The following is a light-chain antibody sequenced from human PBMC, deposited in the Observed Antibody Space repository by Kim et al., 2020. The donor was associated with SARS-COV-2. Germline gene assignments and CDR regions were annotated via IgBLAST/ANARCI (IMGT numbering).Light chain of an antibody. CDR3: QVWDSSSDHVV. CDR1: NIGSKS. J-gene: IGLJ2*01. CDR2: YDS. Sequence: APGKTARVTCGGNNIGSKSVHWYQQKPGQAPVLVIYYDSDRPSGIPERFSGSNSGNTATLTISRVEAGDEDDYYCQVWDSSSDHVVFGGGTQLTV. V-gene: IGLV3-21*04.